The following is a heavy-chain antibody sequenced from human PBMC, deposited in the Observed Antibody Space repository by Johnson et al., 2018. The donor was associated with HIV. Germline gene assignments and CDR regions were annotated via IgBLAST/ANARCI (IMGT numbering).Heavy chain of an antibody. V-gene: IGHV3-30-3*02. CDR3: AKNGQAGAFDI. D-gene: IGHD2-8*01. Sequence: QVQLVESGGGVVRPGGSLRLSCAASGFTFSSYAMHWVRQAPGKGLEWVAVISYDGSNKYYADSVKGRFTISRDNSKNTLYLQMNSLRADDTAVYYCAKNGQAGAFDIWGQGTMVTVSS. J-gene: IGHJ3*02. CDR1: GFTFSSYA. CDR2: ISYDGSNK.